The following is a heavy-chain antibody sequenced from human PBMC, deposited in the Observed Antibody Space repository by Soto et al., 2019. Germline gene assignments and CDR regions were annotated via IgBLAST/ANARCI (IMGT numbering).Heavy chain of an antibody. J-gene: IGHJ6*02. CDR1: GGSISSNY. D-gene: IGHD1-26*01. V-gene: IGHV4-4*07. CDR2: INTGGTT. Sequence: PSETLSLTGTVSGGSISSNYWSWIRQPAGKGLEWIGRINTGGTTNYNPSLKRRVSMSVDTSKNQFSLKVNSMTAADTAVYYCARDVRWDRGLDVWGQGTTVTVSS. CDR3: ARDVRWDRGLDV.